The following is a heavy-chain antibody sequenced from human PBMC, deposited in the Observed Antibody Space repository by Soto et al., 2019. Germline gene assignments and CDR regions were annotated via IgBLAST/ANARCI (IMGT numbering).Heavy chain of an antibody. CDR2: IYYSGST. J-gene: IGHJ5*02. V-gene: IGHV4-59*01. D-gene: IGHD2-15*01. CDR3: ARYCSGGSCYLDP. Sequence: QVQLQESGPGLVKPSETLSLTCTVSGGSISSYYWSWIRQPPGKGLEWSGYIYYSGSTNYNPSLKSRVTISVDTSKNQFSLKLSSVTAADTAVYYCARYCSGGSCYLDPWGQGTLVTVSS. CDR1: GGSISSYY.